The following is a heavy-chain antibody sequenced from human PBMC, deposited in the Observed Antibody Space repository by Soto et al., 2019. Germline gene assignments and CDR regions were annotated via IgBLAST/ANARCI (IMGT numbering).Heavy chain of an antibody. Sequence: GGSLRLSCAASGFTFSDYYMSWIRQAPGKGLEWVSGINWNSGSIGYGDSVKGRFAISRDNAKNSLHLQMNSLSAEDTAFYYCVKDESINWYSGHFRHWGQGTLVTVSS. CDR3: VKDESINWYSGHFRH. J-gene: IGHJ1*01. CDR2: INWNSGSI. D-gene: IGHD6-13*01. CDR1: GFTFSDYY. V-gene: IGHV3-9*01.